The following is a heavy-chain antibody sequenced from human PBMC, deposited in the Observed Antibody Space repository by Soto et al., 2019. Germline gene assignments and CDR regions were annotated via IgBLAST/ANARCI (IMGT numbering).Heavy chain of an antibody. CDR2: IWYDGSNK. Sequence: QVQLVESGGGVVQPGRSLRLSCAASGFTFSSYGMHWVRQAPGKGLEWVAVIWYDGSNKYYADSVKGRFTISRDNSKNTLYLQMNSLRAEDTAVYYCARDPYYYGSASYYPHWYFDLWGRGTLVTVSS. CDR3: ARDPYYYGSASYYPHWYFDL. D-gene: IGHD3-10*01. V-gene: IGHV3-33*01. J-gene: IGHJ2*01. CDR1: GFTFSSYG.